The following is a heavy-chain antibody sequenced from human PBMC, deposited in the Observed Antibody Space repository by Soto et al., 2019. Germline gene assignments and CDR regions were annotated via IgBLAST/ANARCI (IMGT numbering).Heavy chain of an antibody. V-gene: IGHV3-30*18. CDR2: MSYDGINK. Sequence: QVQLVESGGGVVQPGRSLRLSCAASGFTFSTYGMHWVRQAPGKWLEWVAVMSYDGINKYYADSVKGRFTISRDSSKNTLYLQMDSLRAEDTAFYYCAKDQGGYLSVFDYWGQGTLVTVSS. CDR1: GFTFSTYG. CDR3: AKDQGGYLSVFDY. J-gene: IGHJ4*02. D-gene: IGHD5-12*01.